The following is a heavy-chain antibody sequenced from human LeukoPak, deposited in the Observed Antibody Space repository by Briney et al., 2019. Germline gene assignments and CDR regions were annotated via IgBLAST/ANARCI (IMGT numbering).Heavy chain of an antibody. Sequence: GGSLRLSCAASGFTFSNYAMHWVRQAPGKGLESVSSISSNGGSTYYANSVKGRFTISRDNSKNTLYLQMGNLRPEDMAVYYCARRYYGSGSSFDYWGQGTLVTVSS. J-gene: IGHJ4*02. CDR2: ISSNGGST. D-gene: IGHD3-10*01. CDR3: ARRYYGSGSSFDY. CDR1: GFTFSNYA. V-gene: IGHV3-64*01.